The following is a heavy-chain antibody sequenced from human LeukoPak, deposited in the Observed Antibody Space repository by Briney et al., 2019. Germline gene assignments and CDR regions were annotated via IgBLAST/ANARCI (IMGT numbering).Heavy chain of an antibody. Sequence: PGGSLTLSCTASGFTFTSNWLHWVRQAPGKGLMWVGRINGDGSTPRDAAAVKGRFTTSRDSAKNTLFMQMTSLTAEDTAVYFSAREWKGALDFWGQGTLVTVSS. CDR3: AREWKGALDF. J-gene: IGHJ4*02. CDR1: GFTFTSNW. V-gene: IGHV3-74*01. D-gene: IGHD1-1*01. CDR2: INGDGSTP.